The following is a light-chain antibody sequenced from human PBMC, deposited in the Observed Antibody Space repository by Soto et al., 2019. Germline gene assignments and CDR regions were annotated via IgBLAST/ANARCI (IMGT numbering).Light chain of an antibody. CDR2: DVE. Sequence: QSALTQPASVSGSPGQSITISCTGTSSDVGGYNYVSWYQQHPGKAPKLMIYDVETRPSGVSNRFSGSKSGNTASLTISGLQAEDEADYYCSSYTSSTSVVFGGGTQLTVL. J-gene: IGLJ2*01. V-gene: IGLV2-14*01. CDR1: SSDVGGYNY. CDR3: SSYTSSTSVV.